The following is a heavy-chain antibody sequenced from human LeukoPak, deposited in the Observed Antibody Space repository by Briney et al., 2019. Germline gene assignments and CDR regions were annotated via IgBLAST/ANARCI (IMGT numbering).Heavy chain of an antibody. CDR2: ISGSGGST. CDR3: AKDLTQQLVNVGYC. Sequence: GGSLRLSRAASGFTFSSYAMSWVRQAPGKGLEWVSAISGSGGSTYYADSVKGRFTISRDNSKNTLYLQMNSLRAEDTAVYYCAKDLTQQLVNVGYCWGQGTLVTVSS. J-gene: IGHJ4*02. D-gene: IGHD6-13*01. V-gene: IGHV3-23*01. CDR1: GFTFSSYA.